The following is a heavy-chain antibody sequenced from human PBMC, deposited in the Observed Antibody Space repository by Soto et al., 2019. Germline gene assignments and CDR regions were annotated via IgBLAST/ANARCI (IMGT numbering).Heavy chain of an antibody. J-gene: IGHJ4*02. D-gene: IGHD6-13*01. CDR2: IYHSGST. CDR3: ARAPLSSWYFDY. Sequence: SETLSLTCAVSGGSISSGGYSWSWIRQPPGKGLEWIGYIYHSGSTYYNPSLKSRVTISVDRSKNQFSLKLSSVTAADTAVYYCARAPLSSWYFDYWGQGTLVTVSS. V-gene: IGHV4-30-2*01. CDR1: GGSISSGGYS.